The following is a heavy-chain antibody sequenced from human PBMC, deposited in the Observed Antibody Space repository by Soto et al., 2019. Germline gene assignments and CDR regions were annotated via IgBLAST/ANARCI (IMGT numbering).Heavy chain of an antibody. CDR3: ATKPGVVVAATELPI. Sequence: ASVKVSCKASGGTFSSYTISCVRQAPGQGLEWMGRIIPILGIANYAQKFQGRVTITADKSTSTAYMELSSLRFEDTAVYYCATKPGVVVAATELPIWGQGTLVTVSS. J-gene: IGHJ4*02. CDR2: IIPILGIA. D-gene: IGHD2-15*01. CDR1: GGTFSSYT. V-gene: IGHV1-69*02.